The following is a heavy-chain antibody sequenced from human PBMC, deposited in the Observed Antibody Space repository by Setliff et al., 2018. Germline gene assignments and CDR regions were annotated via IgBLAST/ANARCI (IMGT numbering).Heavy chain of an antibody. Sequence: PSETLSLTCAVYGDSFSGYFWTWIRQPPGKGLEWIGDNYNPSLKSRLTISVDTSKNQFSLSLSSVTAADTAVYYCARWRVRDSGYYPRLSYMDAWGKGTTVTVSS. J-gene: IGHJ6*03. V-gene: IGHV4-34*01. CDR3: ARWRVRDSGYYPRLSYMDA. D-gene: IGHD3-22*01. CDR1: GDSFSGYF.